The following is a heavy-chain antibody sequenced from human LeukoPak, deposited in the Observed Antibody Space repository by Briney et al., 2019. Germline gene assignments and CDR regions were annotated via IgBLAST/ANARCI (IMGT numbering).Heavy chain of an antibody. CDR3: ARSPTAMMNYFDY. V-gene: IGHV3-30*04. CDR1: GFTFSSYA. Sequence: PGGSLRLSCAASGFTFSSYAMHWVRQAPGKGLEWVAVISYDGSNKYYADSVKGRFTISRDNSKNTLYLQMNSLRAEDTAVYYCARSPTAMMNYFDYWGQGTLVTVSS. J-gene: IGHJ4*02. D-gene: IGHD5-18*01. CDR2: ISYDGSNK.